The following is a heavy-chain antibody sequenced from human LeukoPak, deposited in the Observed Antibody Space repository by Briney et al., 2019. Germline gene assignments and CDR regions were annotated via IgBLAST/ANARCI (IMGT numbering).Heavy chain of an antibody. CDR1: GFTVSNNY. D-gene: IGHD3-10*01. CDR3: AKSYGSGSYYESLFDY. CDR2: ISGSGGST. J-gene: IGHJ4*02. V-gene: IGHV3-23*01. Sequence: GGSLRLSCTASGFTVSNNYMSWVRQAPGKGLEWVSAISGSGGSTYYADSVKGRFTISRDNSKNTLYLQMNSLRAEDTAVYYCAKSYGSGSYYESLFDYWGQGTLVTVSS.